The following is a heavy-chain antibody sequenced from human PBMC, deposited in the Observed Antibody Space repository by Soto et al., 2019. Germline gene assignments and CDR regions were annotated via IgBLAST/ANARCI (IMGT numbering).Heavy chain of an antibody. Sequence: GGSLRLSCTGSGFTFGDYTMSWFRQAPGKGLEWVGFIRNRAYGGTTEYAASVKGRFTISRDDSRSIAYLQMNSLKTEDTAVYYCTTNYYDSSGYDNWFDPWGQGTLVTVSS. CDR3: TTNYYDSSGYDNWFDP. D-gene: IGHD3-22*01. J-gene: IGHJ5*02. CDR1: GFTFGDYT. V-gene: IGHV3-49*03. CDR2: IRNRAYGGTT.